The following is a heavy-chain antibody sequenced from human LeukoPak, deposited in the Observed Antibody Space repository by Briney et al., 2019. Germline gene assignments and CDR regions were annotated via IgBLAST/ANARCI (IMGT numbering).Heavy chain of an antibody. J-gene: IGHJ5*02. D-gene: IGHD6-6*01. CDR3: ARVKGSNWFDP. V-gene: IGHV4-59*13. CDR2: IYNSEGT. CDR1: GVPMSIYY. Sequence: PSETLSLTCSVSGVPMSIYYWSWIRQPPGKALEWIGYIYNSEGTYYNPSIKSRVTISFDTSENQFSLRLNSVTAADTAVYYCARVKGSNWFDPCGQGTLVTVSS.